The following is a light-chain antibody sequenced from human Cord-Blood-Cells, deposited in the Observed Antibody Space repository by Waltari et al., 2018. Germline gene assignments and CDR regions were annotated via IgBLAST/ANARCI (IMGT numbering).Light chain of an antibody. Sequence: QSALTQPPSASGSPGQSVTISCTGTSSDVGGYNYVSWYQQHPGKAPKLMIYEVSKRPSGVPDRFSGCKSGNTASLTVSGLQAEDGADYSCSSYAGSNNLVFGGGTKLTVL. CDR3: SSYAGSNNLV. J-gene: IGLJ2*01. V-gene: IGLV2-8*01. CDR1: SSDVGGYNY. CDR2: EVS.